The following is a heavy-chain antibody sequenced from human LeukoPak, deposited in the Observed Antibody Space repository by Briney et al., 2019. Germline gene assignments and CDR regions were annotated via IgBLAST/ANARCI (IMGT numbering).Heavy chain of an antibody. CDR2: ISGDSSST. J-gene: IGHJ4*02. Sequence: GGSLRLSCAASGFTSDDYAMHWVRQAPRKGLEWVSLISGDSSSTYYADSVKGRFTISRDNSKNSLYLQMNSLRTEDTALYYCAKVGYSNYFDYWGQGTLVTVSS. V-gene: IGHV3-43*02. D-gene: IGHD4-11*01. CDR3: AKVGYSNYFDY. CDR1: GFTSDDYA.